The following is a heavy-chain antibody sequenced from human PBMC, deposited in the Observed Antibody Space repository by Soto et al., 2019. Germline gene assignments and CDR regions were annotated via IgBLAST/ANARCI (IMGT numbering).Heavy chain of an antibody. J-gene: IGHJ4*02. Sequence: QVHLVQSGGEVKKPGASVKVSCKASGYTFNRHGITWVRQAPGQGLAWMGWISGYNGDINYEQKFQGRVTLSSDTLTSTVYLELKSLRFDDTAVYYCARVRIVGAREIDFWGQGTLVTVSS. D-gene: IGHD1-26*01. V-gene: IGHV1-18*04. CDR1: GYTFNRHG. CDR3: ARVRIVGAREIDF. CDR2: ISGYNGDI.